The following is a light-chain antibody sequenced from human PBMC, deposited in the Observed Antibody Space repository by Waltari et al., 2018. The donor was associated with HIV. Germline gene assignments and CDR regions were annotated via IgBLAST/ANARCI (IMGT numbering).Light chain of an antibody. CDR3: AAWDDSLNGSV. CDR1: SSNIGSNS. Sequence: QSVLTQPPSTSGTPGQRVTISCSGSSSNIGSNSVSWYQQLPGTAPKLLIYGDNQRPSGVPDRFSGSKSGTSASLAISGPQSEDEAVYYCAAWDDSLNGSVFGAGTTFTVL. V-gene: IGLV1-44*01. J-gene: IGLJ1*01. CDR2: GDN.